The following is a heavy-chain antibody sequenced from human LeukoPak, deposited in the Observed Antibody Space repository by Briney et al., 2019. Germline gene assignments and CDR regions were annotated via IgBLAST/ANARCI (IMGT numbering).Heavy chain of an antibody. D-gene: IGHD1-26*01. CDR2: IIPIFGTA. J-gene: IGHJ4*02. Sequence: ASVKVSCKAFGGTFSSYAISWVRQAPGQGLEWMGGIIPIFGTANYAQKFQGRVTITADESTSTAYMELSSLRSEDTAVYYCARAAQYSGSYGYWGQGTLVTVSS. V-gene: IGHV1-69*13. CDR3: ARAAQYSGSYGY. CDR1: GGTFSSYA.